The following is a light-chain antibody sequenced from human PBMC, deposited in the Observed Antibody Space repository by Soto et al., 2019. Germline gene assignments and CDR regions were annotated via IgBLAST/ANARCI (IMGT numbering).Light chain of an antibody. CDR1: QSVSSSY. J-gene: IGKJ4*01. V-gene: IGKV3-20*01. Sequence: EIVLTQSPGTLSLSPGERATLSCRASQSVSSSYLAWYQHKPGQAPRLLIYGASSRATGIPDRFSGSGSGTDFTLTISRLEPEVFAVFYCQQYGNLPLTFGGGTKVEIK. CDR2: GAS. CDR3: QQYGNLPLT.